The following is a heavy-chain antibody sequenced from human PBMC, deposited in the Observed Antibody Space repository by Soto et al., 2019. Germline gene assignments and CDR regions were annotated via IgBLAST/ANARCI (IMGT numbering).Heavy chain of an antibody. CDR3: ARSIVGFSYGRIHY. D-gene: IGHD5-18*01. V-gene: IGHV3-21*01. CDR1: GVTFSSHR. CDR2: ITTSSESK. J-gene: IGHJ4*02. Sequence: RAGSLRLSSAVSGVTFSSHRMNWVRQAPGKGLEWVSSITTSSESKYYTDSVKGRFTLSRDNAKNSLYLQMNSLRAEDTAVYYGARSIVGFSYGRIHYWCRVTLVTLAS.